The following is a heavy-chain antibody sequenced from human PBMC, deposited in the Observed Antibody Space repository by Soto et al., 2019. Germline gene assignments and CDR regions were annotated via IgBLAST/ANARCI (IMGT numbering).Heavy chain of an antibody. V-gene: IGHV1-3*01. CDR1: WYSFISYL. J-gene: IGHJ5*02. CDR2: INDANGYT. Sequence: XSVKVGFKASWYSFISYLMHWKRQAPVQRREWMGWINDANGYTKYAQKFQGRVTITRDTSASTAYMELSSLRSEDTAVYYCARYADSSGIYDWFDTWGQGTLFTVSS. D-gene: IGHD3-22*01. CDR3: ARYADSSGIYDWFDT.